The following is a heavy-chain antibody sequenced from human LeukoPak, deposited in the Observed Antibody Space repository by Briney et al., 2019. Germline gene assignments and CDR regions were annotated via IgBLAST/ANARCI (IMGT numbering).Heavy chain of an antibody. J-gene: IGHJ4*02. CDR3: ARGGSSGPDY. CDR1: GGSISSYY. CDR2: IYSSGST. V-gene: IGHV4-4*07. D-gene: IGHD6-19*01. Sequence: SETLSLTCTVPGGSISSYYCSWIRQPAGKGLEWIGRIYSSGSTNYNASLKSRVTISVDKSKNQFSLKLSSVTAADTAMYYCARGGSSGPDYWGQGTLVTVSS.